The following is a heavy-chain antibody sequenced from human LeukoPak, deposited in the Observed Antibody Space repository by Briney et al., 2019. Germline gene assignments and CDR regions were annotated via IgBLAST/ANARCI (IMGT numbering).Heavy chain of an antibody. J-gene: IGHJ3*02. CDR1: GGSISNYY. V-gene: IGHV4-59*08. D-gene: IGHD3-10*01. CDR2: IYYSGST. Sequence: PSETLSLTCTVSGGSISNYYWSWIRQPPGKGLEWIGYIYYSGSTNYNPSLKSRVTISVDTSKNQFSLKLSSVTAADTAVYYCARARGAPRYAFDIWGQGTMVTVSS. CDR3: ARARGAPRYAFDI.